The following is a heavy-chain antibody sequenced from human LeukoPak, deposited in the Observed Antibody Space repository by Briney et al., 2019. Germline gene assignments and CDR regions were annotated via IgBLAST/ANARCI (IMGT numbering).Heavy chain of an antibody. Sequence: ASVKVSCKASGYTFTGYYMHWVRQAPGQGLEWXGRINPNSGGTNYAQKFQGRVTMTRDTSISTAYMELSRLRSDDTAVYYCTRDRDYDYFFDYWGQGTLVTASS. CDR3: TRDRDYDYFFDY. CDR2: INPNSGGT. V-gene: IGHV1-2*06. CDR1: GYTFTGYY. J-gene: IGHJ4*02. D-gene: IGHD4-17*01.